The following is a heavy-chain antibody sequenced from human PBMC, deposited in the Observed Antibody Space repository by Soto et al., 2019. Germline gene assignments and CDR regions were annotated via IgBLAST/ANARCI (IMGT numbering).Heavy chain of an antibody. CDR3: ASSYGSGYRAFDY. V-gene: IGHV1-69*02. D-gene: IGHD3-10*01. J-gene: IGHJ4*02. CDR2: SNPILSMS. Sequence: QVQLVQSGAEVKRPGCSVKVSCKASGDTFTFYSINWVRQAPGLGLEWMGRSNPILSMSNYAQRFQGRVTMTADKSTSTAYMELSSLRSEDTATYYCASSYGSGYRAFDYWGQGALVTVSS. CDR1: GDTFTFYS.